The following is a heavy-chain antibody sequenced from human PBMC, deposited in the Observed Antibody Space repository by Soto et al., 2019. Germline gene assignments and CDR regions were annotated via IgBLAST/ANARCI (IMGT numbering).Heavy chain of an antibody. V-gene: IGHV1-2*02. Sequence: ASVKVSCKASGYTFTGYYMHWVRQAPGQGLEWMGWINPNSGGTNYAQKFQGRVTMTRDTSISTAYMELSRLRSDDTAVYYCARGLGTGSSSIYYYYGTDVWGKGTTVTVSS. J-gene: IGHJ6*04. CDR3: ARGLGTGSSSIYYYYGTDV. D-gene: IGHD6-6*01. CDR1: GYTFTGYY. CDR2: INPNSGGT.